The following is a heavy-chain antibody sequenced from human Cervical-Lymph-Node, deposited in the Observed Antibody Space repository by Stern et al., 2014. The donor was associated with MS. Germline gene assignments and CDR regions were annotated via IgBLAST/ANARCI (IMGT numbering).Heavy chain of an antibody. V-gene: IGHV4-61*02. CDR1: GASIGSGRSS. D-gene: IGHD1-7*01. J-gene: IGHJ4*02. CDR2: VKNPGVP. CDR3: ARGNWNYGAYFDY. Sequence: QVQLQESGPGLLKPSQTLSLTCTVSGASIGSGRSSWSWIRQPTGKGLEWIVNVKNPGVPTPAPPPESRVTISLDTPNTRVALRLSSVSAADTAVYYCARGNWNYGAYFDYWGQGTLITVSS.